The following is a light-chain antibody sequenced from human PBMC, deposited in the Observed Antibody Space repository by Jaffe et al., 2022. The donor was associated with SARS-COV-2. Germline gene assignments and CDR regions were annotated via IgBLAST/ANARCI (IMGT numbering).Light chain of an antibody. J-gene: IGLJ1*01. CDR3: GAWDDSLRAL. V-gene: IGLV1-47*01. Sequence: QSVLTQPPSASGTPGQRVTISCSGSISNIGSNYVYWYQQLPGTAPKLLIYRNSQRSSGVPDRFSASKSDTSASLAISGLRSEDEGDYYCGAWDDSLRALFGTGTKVTVL. CDR1: ISNIGSNY. CDR2: RNS.